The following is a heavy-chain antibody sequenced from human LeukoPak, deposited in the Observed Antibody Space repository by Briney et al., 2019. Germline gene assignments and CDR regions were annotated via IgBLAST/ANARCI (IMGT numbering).Heavy chain of an antibody. V-gene: IGHV1-46*01. CDR2: INPSGGST. CDR3: ARDQSGQEWLLWPDAFDI. D-gene: IGHD3-3*01. J-gene: IGHJ3*02. CDR1: GYTFTSYY. Sequence: ASVKVSCKASGYTFTSYYMHWVRQAPGQGLKWMGIINPSGGSTSYAQKFQGRVTMTRDTSTSTVYMELSSLRSEDTAVYYCARDQSGQEWLLWPDAFDIWGQGTMVTVSS.